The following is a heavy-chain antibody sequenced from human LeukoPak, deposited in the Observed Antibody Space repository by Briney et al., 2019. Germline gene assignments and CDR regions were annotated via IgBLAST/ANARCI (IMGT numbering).Heavy chain of an antibody. D-gene: IGHD4-11*01. CDR1: GFPFSSYW. CDR2: IKQDGGET. V-gene: IGHV3-7*01. CDR3: TRVDHSNYNY. Sequence: GGSLRLSCAASGFPFSSYWLAWVRQAPGKGLEWVASIKQDGGETFYVDSVKGRFTISRDNAENSLYLQMNSLRAEDTAMYYCTRVDHSNYNYWGQGTLVTVSS. J-gene: IGHJ4*02.